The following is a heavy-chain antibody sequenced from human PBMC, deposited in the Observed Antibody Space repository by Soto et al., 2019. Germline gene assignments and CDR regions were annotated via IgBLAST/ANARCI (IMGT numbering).Heavy chain of an antibody. CDR3: ARGDKGGFDL. CDR1: GFTFNYYW. D-gene: IGHD2-21*02. V-gene: IGHV3-74*01. Sequence: EVQLVESEGGLVQRGGSLRLSCAASGFTFNYYWMHWVRQAPGQGLVWVSHIHSDGSSTTYADSVKGRFTISRDNAKNKLYLQMNSLRAEDTAGYYCARGDKGGFDLWGQGTTVTVSS. CDR2: IHSDGSST. J-gene: IGHJ3*01.